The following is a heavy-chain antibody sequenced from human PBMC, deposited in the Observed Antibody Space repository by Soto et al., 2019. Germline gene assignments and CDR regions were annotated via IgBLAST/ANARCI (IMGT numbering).Heavy chain of an antibody. CDR3: ATQEVGGSYVYTFDP. D-gene: IGHD1-26*01. J-gene: IGHJ5*02. CDR2: IYYSGST. Sequence: KPSETLSLTCTVXGGSISSSNYYWGWIRQPPGKGLEWIGSIYYSGSTYYNPSLKSRVTISVDTSKNQFSLKLSSVTAADTAVYYCATQEVGGSYVYTFDPWGQGTLVTVSS. CDR1: GGSISSSNYY. V-gene: IGHV4-39*01.